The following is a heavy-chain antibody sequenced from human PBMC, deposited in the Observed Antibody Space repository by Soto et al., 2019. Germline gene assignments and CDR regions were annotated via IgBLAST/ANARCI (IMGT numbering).Heavy chain of an antibody. CDR1: GYTFTSYG. J-gene: IGHJ6*02. Sequence: ASVKVSCKASGYTFTSYGISWVRQAPGQGLEWMGWISAYNGNTNYAQKLQGRVTMTTDTSTSTAYMELRSLRSDDTAVYYCARLRGIPAAGTWADYYGMDVWGQGTTVTVSS. D-gene: IGHD6-13*01. CDR3: ARLRGIPAAGTWADYYGMDV. CDR2: ISAYNGNT. V-gene: IGHV1-18*01.